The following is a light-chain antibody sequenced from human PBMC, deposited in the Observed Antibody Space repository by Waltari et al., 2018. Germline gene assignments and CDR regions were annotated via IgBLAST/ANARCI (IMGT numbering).Light chain of an antibody. V-gene: IGLV2-14*01. J-gene: IGLJ1*01. CDR2: DVS. CDR3: SSYTSSSTYV. Sequence: QSALTQPASVSGSPGPSITISCTGTSSDVGGFNYASWYQQPPGKAPKLMIYDVSKRPSGVSNRFSGSKSGNTASLTISGLQAEDEADYYCSSYTSSSTYVFGTGTKVTVL. CDR1: SSDVGGFNY.